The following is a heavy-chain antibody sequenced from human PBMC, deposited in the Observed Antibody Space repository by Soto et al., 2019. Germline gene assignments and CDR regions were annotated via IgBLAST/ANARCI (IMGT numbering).Heavy chain of an antibody. CDR3: AKLYLAWSSGYDSGSNGGIDY. CDR2: ISYDGSNK. V-gene: IGHV3-30*18. D-gene: IGHD5-12*01. Sequence: GGSLRLSCAASGFTFSSYGMHWVRQAPGKGLEWVAVISYDGSNKYYADSVKGRFTISRDNSKNTLYLQMNSLRAEDTAVYYCAKLYLAWSSGYDSGSNGGIDYWGQGTLVTVSS. CDR1: GFTFSSYG. J-gene: IGHJ4*02.